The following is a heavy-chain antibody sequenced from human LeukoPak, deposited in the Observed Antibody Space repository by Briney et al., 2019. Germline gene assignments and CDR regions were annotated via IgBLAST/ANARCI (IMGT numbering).Heavy chain of an antibody. D-gene: IGHD3-10*01. J-gene: IGHJ6*03. V-gene: IGHV1-18*01. CDR2: ISAYNGNT. Sequence: GASVKVSCKASGYTFTSYGISWVRQAPGQGLEWMGWISAYNGNTNYAQKLQGRVTMTTDTSTSTAYMELRSLRSDDTAVYYCARAISSGSYYSRYYYYHMDVWGKGTTVTVSS. CDR3: ARAISSGSYYSRYYYYHMDV. CDR1: GYTFTSYG.